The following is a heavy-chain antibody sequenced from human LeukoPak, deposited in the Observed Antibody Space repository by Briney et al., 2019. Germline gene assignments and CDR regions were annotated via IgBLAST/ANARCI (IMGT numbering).Heavy chain of an antibody. CDR1: GFTFSSAW. CDR2: MKGKTEAGTT. D-gene: IGHD4-17*01. V-gene: IGHV3-15*01. Sequence: GGSLRLSCAASGFTFSSAWMSWVRQGPGKGLEWVGRMKGKTEAGTTDYAAPVKGRFTISRDDSRNTLYLQMNSLKTEDTAVYYCTTDGDYGDGLRGDYWGQGTLVTVSS. J-gene: IGHJ4*02. CDR3: TTDGDYGDGLRGDY.